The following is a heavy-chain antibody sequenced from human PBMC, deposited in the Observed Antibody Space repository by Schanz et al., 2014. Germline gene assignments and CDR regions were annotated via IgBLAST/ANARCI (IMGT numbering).Heavy chain of an antibody. CDR2: ISHNTFYT. CDR1: GFTFTDYY. CDR3: XXDVYRSGRPFDL. J-gene: IGHJ5*02. D-gene: IGHD5-18*01. Sequence: QVQLVESGGGLVKPGGSLRLSCAASGFTFTDYYISWLRQAPGMGLEWVSYISHNTFYTDYADSVKGRFTISRDNAKXXXXXXXXXXXAEXXXXXFXXXDVYRSGRPFDLWGQGTLVTVSS. V-gene: IGHV3-11*05.